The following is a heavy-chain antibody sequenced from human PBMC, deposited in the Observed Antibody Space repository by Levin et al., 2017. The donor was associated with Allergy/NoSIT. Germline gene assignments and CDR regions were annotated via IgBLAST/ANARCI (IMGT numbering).Heavy chain of an antibody. CDR2: IYPDDSDT. Sequence: NAGGSLRLSCQGSGYRFSSYWIGWVRQMPGKGLEWMGIIYPDDSDTKYSPSFQGQVTISADKSISTAYLQWSSLKASDTAMYYCARQNSGSVAGNLVVWGQGTLVTVSS. V-gene: IGHV5-51*01. CDR1: GYRFSSYW. J-gene: IGHJ4*02. CDR3: ARQNSGSVAGNLVV. D-gene: IGHD6-19*01.